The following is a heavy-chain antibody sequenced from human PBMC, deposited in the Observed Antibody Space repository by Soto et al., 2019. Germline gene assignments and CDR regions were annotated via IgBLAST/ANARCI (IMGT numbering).Heavy chain of an antibody. J-gene: IGHJ6*02. Sequence: QVQLQESGPGLVKPSETLSLTCTVSGGSISSYYWSWIRQPPGKGLEWIGYIYYSGSTNYNPSLKSRVTISVDTSKNQFSLKLSSVTAADTAVYYCASSDPHYYYYGMDVWGQGTTVTVSS. V-gene: IGHV4-59*01. CDR1: GGSISSYY. CDR3: ASSDPHYYYYGMDV. CDR2: IYYSGST. D-gene: IGHD1-26*01.